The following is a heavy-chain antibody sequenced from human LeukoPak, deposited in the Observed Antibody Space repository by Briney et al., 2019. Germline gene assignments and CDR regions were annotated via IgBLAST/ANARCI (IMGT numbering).Heavy chain of an antibody. CDR2: IYHSGST. J-gene: IGHJ4*02. CDR1: GGSISSGGYS. Sequence: SQTLSLTCAVSGGSISSGGYSWSWIRQPPGKGLEWIGYIYHSGSTYYNPSLKSRVTISVDRSKNQFSLKLSPVTAADTAVYYCASASPRVGYYFDYWGQGTLVTVSS. V-gene: IGHV4-30-2*01. CDR3: ASASPRVGYYFDY. D-gene: IGHD2-15*01.